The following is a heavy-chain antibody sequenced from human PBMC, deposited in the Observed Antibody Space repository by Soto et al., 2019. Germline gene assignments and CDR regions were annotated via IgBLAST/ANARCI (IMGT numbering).Heavy chain of an antibody. J-gene: IGHJ4*02. CDR3: AKGRGFTTVNYLFHY. CDR1: GFTFSSYA. D-gene: IGHD4-17*01. V-gene: IGHV3-23*01. CDR2: ISGSGGST. Sequence: EVQLLESGGGLVQPGGSLRLSCAASGFTFSSYAMSWVRQAPGKGLEWVSAISGSGGSTYYADSVKGRFTISRDNSKNTLYLQMNSQRAEDTAVYYCAKGRGFTTVNYLFHYWGQGTLVTVSS.